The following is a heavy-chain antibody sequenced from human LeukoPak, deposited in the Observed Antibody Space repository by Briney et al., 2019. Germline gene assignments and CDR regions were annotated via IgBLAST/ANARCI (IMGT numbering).Heavy chain of an antibody. CDR2: SYYSGGT. V-gene: IGHV4-59*08. Sequence: SETLSLTCTVSGGSLKNYYWGWIRRAAGRGLEWIAYSYYSGGTNYNSSLKSRVTISVDTSKNQFSLKVTSVTAGDTAIYYCVRHGESGRHHAYFDYWGHGALVTVSS. J-gene: IGHJ4*01. CDR1: GGSLKNYY. D-gene: IGHD3-10*01. CDR3: VRHGESGRHHAYFDY.